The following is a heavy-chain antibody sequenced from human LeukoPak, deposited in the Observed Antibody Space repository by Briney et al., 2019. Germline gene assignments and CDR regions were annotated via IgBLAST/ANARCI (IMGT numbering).Heavy chain of an antibody. CDR3: AGGADGVSSNSRGWFDP. D-gene: IGHD2-15*01. CDR2: IYSGGST. V-gene: IGHV3-66*01. CDR1: GFTFSSYG. Sequence: GGSLRLSCAASGFTFSSYGMSWVRQAPGKGLEWVSVIYSGGSTYYADSVKGRFTISRDNSKNTLYLQMNSLRAEDTAVYSCAGGADGVSSNSRGWFDPWGQGTLVTVSS. J-gene: IGHJ5*02.